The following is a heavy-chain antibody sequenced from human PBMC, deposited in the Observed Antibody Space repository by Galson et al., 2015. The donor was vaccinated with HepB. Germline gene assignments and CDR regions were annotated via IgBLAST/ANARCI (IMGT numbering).Heavy chain of an antibody. CDR3: AKEDCSSTSCPPIAAFDI. D-gene: IGHD2-2*01. V-gene: IGHV3-23*01. CDR2: ISGSGGST. Sequence: SLRLSCAASGFTFSSYAMSWVRQAPGKGLEWVSAISGSGGSTYYADSVKGRFTISRDNSKNTLYLQMNSLRAEDTAVYYCAKEDCSSTSCPPIAAFDIWGQGTMVTVSS. J-gene: IGHJ3*02. CDR1: GFTFSSYA.